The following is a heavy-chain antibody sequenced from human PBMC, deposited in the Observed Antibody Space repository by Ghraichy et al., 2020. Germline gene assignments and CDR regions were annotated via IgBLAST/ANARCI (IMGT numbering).Heavy chain of an antibody. CDR2: IIPIFGTA. V-gene: IGHV1-69*13. J-gene: IGHJ2*01. CDR1: GGTFSSYA. CDR3: ARKWRDYWYFDL. D-gene: IGHD1-26*01. Sequence: SVKVSCKASGGTFSSYAISWVRQAPGQGLEWMGGIIPIFGTANYAQKFQGRVTITADESTSTAYMELSSLRSEDTAVYYCARKWRDYWYFDLWGRGTLVTVSS.